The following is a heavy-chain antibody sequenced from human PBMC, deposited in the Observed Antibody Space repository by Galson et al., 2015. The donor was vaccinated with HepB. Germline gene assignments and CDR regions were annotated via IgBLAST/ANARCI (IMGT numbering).Heavy chain of an antibody. V-gene: IGHV5-51*01. Sequence: QSGAEVKKPGGSLKISCQGSGYRFSSYWIGWVRQVPGKGLEWMGIIYPGDSDTRYSPSFQGQVTISADKSISTAYLQWSSLKASDTAMYYCAGSLAPDAFDIWGQGTMVTVSS. CDR1: GYRFSSYW. J-gene: IGHJ3*02. CDR3: AGSLAPDAFDI. CDR2: IYPGDSDT.